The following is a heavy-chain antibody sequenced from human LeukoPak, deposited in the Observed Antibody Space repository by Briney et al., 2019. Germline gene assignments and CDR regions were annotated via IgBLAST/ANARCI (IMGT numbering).Heavy chain of an antibody. CDR1: GGSISSSNW. D-gene: IGHD3-10*01. CDR2: IYHSGST. CDR3: ARVIGSGSYYILSAFDI. Sequence: PSETLSLTCAVSGGSISSSNWWSWVRQPPGKGLEWIGEIYHSGSTNYNPSLKSRVTISVDTSKNQFSLKLSSVTAADTAVYYCARVIGSGSYYILSAFDIWGQGTMVTVSS. J-gene: IGHJ3*02. V-gene: IGHV4-4*02.